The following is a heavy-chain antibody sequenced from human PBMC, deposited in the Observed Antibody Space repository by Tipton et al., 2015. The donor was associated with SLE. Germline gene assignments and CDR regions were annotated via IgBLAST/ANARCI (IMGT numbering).Heavy chain of an antibody. J-gene: IGHJ4*02. CDR2: ISGSGDNT. D-gene: IGHD6-19*01. Sequence: SLRLSCAASGFTFSSYAMSWVRQAPGKGLEWVSAISGSGDNTFYADSVKGRFTISRDNSKHTLYLQMNSLRAEDTAVYYCAKEFSSLVGGWYHSGFDIWGQGTLVTVSS. V-gene: IGHV3-23*01. CDR1: GFTFSSYA. CDR3: AKEFSSLVGGWYHSGFDI.